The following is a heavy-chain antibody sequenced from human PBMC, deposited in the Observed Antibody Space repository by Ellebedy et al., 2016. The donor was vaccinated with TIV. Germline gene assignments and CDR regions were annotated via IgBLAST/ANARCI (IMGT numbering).Heavy chain of an antibody. D-gene: IGHD3-22*01. CDR3: ATSYDSSGYYDDDAFDI. V-gene: IGHV4-59*01. CDR1: GGSFSTYY. J-gene: IGHJ3*02. CDR2: IYYSGST. Sequence: MPSETLSLTCTVSGGSFSTYYWSWIRQPPGKRLEWIGYIYYSGSTKYNPSLKSRVTMSVDTSKKQFSLNLSSVTAADTTVYYCATSYDSSGYYDDDAFDIWGQGTMVTVSS.